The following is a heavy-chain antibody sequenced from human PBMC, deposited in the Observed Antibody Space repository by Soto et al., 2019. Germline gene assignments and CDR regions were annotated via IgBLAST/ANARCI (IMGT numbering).Heavy chain of an antibody. CDR2: FDPEDGET. D-gene: IGHD3-10*01. CDR1: GYTLTELS. J-gene: IGHJ4*02. CDR3: ATVRIYYGSGDFDY. V-gene: IGHV1-24*01. Sequence: ASVKVSCKVSGYTLTELSIHWVRQAPGKGLEWMGGFDPEDGETIYAQKYQGRVTMTEDTSTDTAYMELGSLRSEDTAVYYCATVRIYYGSGDFDYWGQGTLVTVSS.